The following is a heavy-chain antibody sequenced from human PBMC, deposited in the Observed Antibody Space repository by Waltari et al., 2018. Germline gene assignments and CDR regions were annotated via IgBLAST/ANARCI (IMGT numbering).Heavy chain of an antibody. V-gene: IGHV4-4*02. CDR3: ARDRGKGLYLDS. CDR2: VHRSGKT. J-gene: IGHJ4*02. Sequence: QLQLEQSGPGLVKPSESLSLTCAVSGDSMRSSDLWSWVRQFPGKGLAWIVQVHRSGKTNYNRSLASRVTVSIDTSNNQFSLTMPSPTAADTAMYYCARDRGKGLYLDSWGQGTLVTVSP. D-gene: IGHD2-15*01. CDR1: GDSMRSSDL.